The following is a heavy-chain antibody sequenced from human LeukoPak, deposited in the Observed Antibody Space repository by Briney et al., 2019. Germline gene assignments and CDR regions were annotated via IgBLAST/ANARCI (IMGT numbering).Heavy chain of an antibody. Sequence: PGGSLTLSCAASGFAFSTYAMNWVRQTPGKGLEWVSGLNDNGGSTYYADSVKGRFTISRDNSKNTLFLQMNSLSAEDTAVYYCAKLGCSSTLCNINYWAQGLQVTVSS. V-gene: IGHV3-23*01. CDR3: AKLGCSSTLCNINY. CDR2: LNDNGGST. J-gene: IGHJ4*02. D-gene: IGHD2-2*01. CDR1: GFAFSTYA.